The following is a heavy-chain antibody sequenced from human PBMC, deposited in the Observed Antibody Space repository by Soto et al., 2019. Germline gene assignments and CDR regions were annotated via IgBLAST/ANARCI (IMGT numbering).Heavy chain of an antibody. J-gene: IGHJ5*02. V-gene: IGHV4-31*03. CDR3: ARDGRDNSSGWRNWFDP. Sequence: SETLSLTCTVSGGSISSGGYYWSWIRQHPGKGLEWIGYIYYSGSTYYNPSLKSRVTISVDTSKNQFSLKLSSVTAADTAVYYCARDGRDNSSGWRNWFDPWGQGTLVTVSS. CDR2: IYYSGST. CDR1: GGSISSGGYY. D-gene: IGHD6-19*01.